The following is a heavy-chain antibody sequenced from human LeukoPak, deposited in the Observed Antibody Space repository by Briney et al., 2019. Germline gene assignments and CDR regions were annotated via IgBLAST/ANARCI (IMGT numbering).Heavy chain of an antibody. CDR1: GFTFSSYW. Sequence: GGSLRLSCAASGFTFSSYWMHWVRQAPGKGLVWVSHIDIDGSGTTYADSVKGRFTISRDNAKNTLYLQMNSLRAEDTAVYYCTRGGAVAASDYWGRGTLVTVSS. CDR2: IDIDGSGT. V-gene: IGHV3-74*01. D-gene: IGHD6-19*01. CDR3: TRGGAVAASDY. J-gene: IGHJ4*02.